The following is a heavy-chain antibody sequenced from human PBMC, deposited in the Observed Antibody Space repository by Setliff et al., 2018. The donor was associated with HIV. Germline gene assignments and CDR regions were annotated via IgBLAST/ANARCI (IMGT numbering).Heavy chain of an antibody. CDR2: INHSGST. D-gene: IGHD3-10*01. CDR1: GGSFNGYS. V-gene: IGHV4-34*01. CDR3: ARGRFHRLHRPYFGSGSLGIQYFDY. J-gene: IGHJ4*02. Sequence: SETLSLTCAVYGGSFNGYSWTWIRQPPGKGLEWIGGINHSGSTNYNPSLKSRVTISVDTSKSQFSLRLNSVTATDTAFYYCARGRFHRLHRPYFGSGSLGIQYFDYWGQGTLVTVSS.